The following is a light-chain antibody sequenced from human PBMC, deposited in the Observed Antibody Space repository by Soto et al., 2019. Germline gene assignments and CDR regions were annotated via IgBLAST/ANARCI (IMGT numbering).Light chain of an antibody. V-gene: IGLV2-23*01. CDR2: EGS. J-gene: IGLJ3*02. CDR1: SSDVGSYNL. CDR3: YLYAGGRV. Sequence: QSALTQPASVSGSPGQSITISCTGTSSDVGSYNLVSWYQQHPGKAPKLMIYEGSKRPSGVSNRFSGSKSGNTASLTISGLQAEDEADYYCYLYAGGRVFGGGTQLTVL.